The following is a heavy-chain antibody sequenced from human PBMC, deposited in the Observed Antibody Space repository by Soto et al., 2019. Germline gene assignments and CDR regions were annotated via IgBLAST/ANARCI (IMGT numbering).Heavy chain of an antibody. J-gene: IGHJ4*02. Sequence: EVQLLESGGGLVQPGGSLRLSCAASGFTFSSYAMSWVRQAPGKGLEWVSAITGSGGSTSYADSVKGRFPISRDISKTTLYLQMDGPRAEDTAVYYCVKDEWNYWGQGTLVTVSS. CDR3: VKDEWNY. CDR2: ITGSGGST. D-gene: IGHD3-3*01. V-gene: IGHV3-23*01. CDR1: GFTFSSYA.